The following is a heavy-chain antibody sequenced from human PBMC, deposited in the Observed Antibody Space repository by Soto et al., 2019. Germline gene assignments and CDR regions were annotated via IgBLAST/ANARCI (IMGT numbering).Heavy chain of an antibody. CDR2: ITHSGST. Sequence: QVQLQESGPGLVKPSETLSLACTVSRGSISSYYWSWFRQTPGKGLEWIGYITHSGSTKYNPSLEGLVVVSIDTSRRQFSLRLISVTAADTAVYYCASSPRGPGFGWFDHWGQGSLVIVSS. V-gene: IGHV4-59*01. CDR1: RGSISSYY. D-gene: IGHD3-16*01. J-gene: IGHJ5*02. CDR3: ASSPRGPGFGWFDH.